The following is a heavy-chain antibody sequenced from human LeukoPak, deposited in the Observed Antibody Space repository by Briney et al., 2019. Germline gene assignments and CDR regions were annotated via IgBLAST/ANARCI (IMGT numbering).Heavy chain of an antibody. CDR3: ASTASYNGYGMDV. V-gene: IGHV1-46*01. CDR1: GYTFTSYY. Sequence: ASVKVSCKASGYTFTSYYMHWVRQAPGQGLEWMGIINPSGGSTSYAQKFPGRVTMTRDTSTSTVYMELSSLRSEDTAVYYCASTASYNGYGMDVWGQGTAVTVSS. D-gene: IGHD1-26*01. J-gene: IGHJ6*02. CDR2: INPSGGST.